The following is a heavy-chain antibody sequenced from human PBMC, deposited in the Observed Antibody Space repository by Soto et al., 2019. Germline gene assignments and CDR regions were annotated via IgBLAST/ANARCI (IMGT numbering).Heavy chain of an antibody. CDR1: GFTFSSYA. D-gene: IGHD6-19*01. V-gene: IGHV3-23*01. CDR2: ISGSGGST. Sequence: GGSLRLSCAASGFTFSSYAMSWVRQAPGKGLEWVSAISGSGGSTYYADSVKGRFTISRDNSKNTLYLQMNSLRAEDTAVYYCAKGKTYSSGQNWFDPWGQGTLVTVSS. CDR3: AKGKTYSSGQNWFDP. J-gene: IGHJ5*02.